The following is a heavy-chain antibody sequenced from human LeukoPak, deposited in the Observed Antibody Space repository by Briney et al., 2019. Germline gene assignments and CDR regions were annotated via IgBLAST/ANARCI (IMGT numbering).Heavy chain of an antibody. J-gene: IGHJ4*02. Sequence: PSGGSLRLSCAASGFTFSRSWMHWVRQAPGKGLEWVASIKEDGSEKYYVDSVKGRFTISRDNARNSLYLQMNSLRTEDTSVYYCAPHCSSASCPDYWGQGTLVTVSS. CDR1: GFTFSRSW. CDR3: APHCSSASCPDY. CDR2: IKEDGSEK. D-gene: IGHD2-2*01. V-gene: IGHV3-7*01.